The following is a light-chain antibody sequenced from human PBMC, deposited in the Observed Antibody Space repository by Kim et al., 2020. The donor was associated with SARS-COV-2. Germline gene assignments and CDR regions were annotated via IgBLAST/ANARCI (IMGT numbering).Light chain of an antibody. J-gene: IGKJ1*01. CDR2: GAS. V-gene: IGKV3-15*01. Sequence: GSPGERATLSCRASQSIRSYLAWYQQKPGQAPRLLIYGASTRATGIPGRVSGTGSGTEFTLTISSLQSEDLALYYCQQYYDWPRTFGQGTKVDIK. CDR3: QQYYDWPRT. CDR1: QSIRSY.